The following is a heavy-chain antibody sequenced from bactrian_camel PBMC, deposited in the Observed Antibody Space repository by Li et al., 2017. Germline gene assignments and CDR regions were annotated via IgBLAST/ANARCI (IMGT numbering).Heavy chain of an antibody. D-gene: IGHD2*01. V-gene: IGHV3S19*01. CDR3: AARGSFYSGGYYPRPYGY. CDR2: IYTGDGTT. Sequence: VQLVESGGGSVQAGGSLRLSCATSGFEFSNSYMHWVRQVPGKGLEWVSSIYTGDGTTNFADSVKGRFTISRDNAKNTVYLQMNSLKSEDTALYYCAARGSFYSGGYYPRPYGYWGQGTQVTVS. J-gene: IGHJ4*01. CDR1: GFEFSNSY.